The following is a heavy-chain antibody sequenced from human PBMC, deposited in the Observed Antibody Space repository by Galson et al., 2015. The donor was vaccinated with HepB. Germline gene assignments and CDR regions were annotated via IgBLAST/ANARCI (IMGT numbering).Heavy chain of an antibody. J-gene: IGHJ4*02. Sequence: TLSLTCTVSGGSISSSSYYWGWIRQPPGKGLEWIGSIYYSGSTCYNPSLKSRVTISVDTSKNQFSLKLSSVTAADTAVYYCARLAGEQWLVRDWGQGTLVTVSS. V-gene: IGHV4-39*01. CDR2: IYYSGST. D-gene: IGHD6-19*01. CDR3: ARLAGEQWLVRD. CDR1: GGSISSSSYY.